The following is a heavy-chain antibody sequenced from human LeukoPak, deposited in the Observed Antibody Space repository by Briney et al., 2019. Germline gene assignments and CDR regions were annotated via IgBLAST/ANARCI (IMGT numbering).Heavy chain of an antibody. CDR2: INPSGGST. V-gene: IGHV1-46*01. J-gene: IGHJ5*02. D-gene: IGHD3-10*01. Sequence: ASVKVSCKASGYTFTSYYMHWVRQAPGQGLEWMGIINPSGGSTSYAQKFQGRVTMTRDTSTSTVYMELSSLRSEDTAVYYCARAQRMGCYSYYYGSGSLYNWFDPWGQGTLVTVSS. CDR3: ARAQRMGCYSYYYGSGSLYNWFDP. CDR1: GYTFTSYY.